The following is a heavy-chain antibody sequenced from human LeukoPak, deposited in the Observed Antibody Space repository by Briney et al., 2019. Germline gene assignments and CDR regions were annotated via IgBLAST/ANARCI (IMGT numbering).Heavy chain of an antibody. CDR1: GYTFTSYG. CDR3: ARDLYYDSSGYSQKGY. J-gene: IGHJ4*02. CDR2: ISAYNGNT. D-gene: IGHD3-22*01. Sequence: ASVKVSCKASGYTFTSYGISWVRQAPGQGPEWMGWISAYNGNTNYAQKLQGRVTMTTDTSTSTAYMELRSLRSDDTAVYYCARDLYYDSSGYSQKGYWGQGTLVTVSS. V-gene: IGHV1-18*01.